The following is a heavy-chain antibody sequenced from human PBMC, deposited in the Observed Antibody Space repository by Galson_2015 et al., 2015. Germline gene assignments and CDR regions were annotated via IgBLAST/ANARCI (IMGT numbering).Heavy chain of an antibody. V-gene: IGHV3-30-3*01. CDR1: GFTLSSYA. CDR2: ISSDGSDK. Sequence: SLRLSCAASGFTLSSYAMHWVHQAPGKGLEWVAIISSDGSDKYYADSVKGRFTISRDNSKNTLYLQMNSLSAEDTAVYYCARRPAGYGLDYWGQGTLVTVSS. CDR3: ARRPAGYGLDY. J-gene: IGHJ4*02. D-gene: IGHD2-2*01.